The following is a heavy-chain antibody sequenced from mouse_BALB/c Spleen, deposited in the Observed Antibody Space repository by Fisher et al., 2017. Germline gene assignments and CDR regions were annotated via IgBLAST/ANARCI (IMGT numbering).Heavy chain of an antibody. J-gene: IGHJ4*01. V-gene: IGHV1-80*01. Sequence: KFKGKATLTADKSSSTAYMQLSSLTSVDSAVYFCARLAYGDAMDYWGQGTSVTVSS. D-gene: IGHD1-1*01. CDR3: ARLAYGDAMDY.